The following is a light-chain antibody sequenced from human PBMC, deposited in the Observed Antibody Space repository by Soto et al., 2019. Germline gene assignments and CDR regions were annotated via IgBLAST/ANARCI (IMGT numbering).Light chain of an antibody. J-gene: IGKJ2*01. Sequence: DIQMTQSPSTLSAFVGVRVTITCRASQSVSSSLAWYQQKPGKAPKLLIYDASTLESGVPSRFSGSGYGTEFTLTINSLQPGDFATYYCQQYESFSPYTFGQGTRLEI. V-gene: IGKV1-5*01. CDR1: QSVSSS. CDR3: QQYESFSPYT. CDR2: DAS.